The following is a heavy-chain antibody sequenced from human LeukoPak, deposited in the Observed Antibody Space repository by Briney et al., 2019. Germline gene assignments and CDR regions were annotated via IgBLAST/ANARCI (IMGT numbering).Heavy chain of an antibody. CDR1: GFTFSSYA. D-gene: IGHD2-15*01. Sequence: GGSLRLSCAAFGFTFSSYAMSWVRQAPGKGLEWVSAISGSGGSTYYADSVKGRFTISRDNSKNTLYLQMNSLRAEDTAVYYCAKDPGVVTSYNWFDPWGQGTLVTVSS. CDR2: ISGSGGST. V-gene: IGHV3-23*01. J-gene: IGHJ5*02. CDR3: AKDPGVVTSYNWFDP.